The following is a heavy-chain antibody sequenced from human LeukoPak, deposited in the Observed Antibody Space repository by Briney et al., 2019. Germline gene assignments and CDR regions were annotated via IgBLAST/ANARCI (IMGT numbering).Heavy chain of an antibody. Sequence: SETLSLTCTVSGGSISSSSYYWGWIRQPPGKGLEWIGSIYYSGSTYYNPSLKSRVTISVDTSKNQFSLKLSSVTAADTAVYYCASAMQWLGDFDYRGQGTLVTVSS. V-gene: IGHV4-39*01. CDR2: IYYSGST. CDR3: ASAMQWLGDFDY. D-gene: IGHD6-19*01. J-gene: IGHJ4*02. CDR1: GGSISSSSYY.